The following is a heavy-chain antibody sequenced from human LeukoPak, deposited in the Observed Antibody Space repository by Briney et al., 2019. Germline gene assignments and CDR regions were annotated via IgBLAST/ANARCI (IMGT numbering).Heavy chain of an antibody. CDR1: GFTFSSYA. CDR2: ISYDGSNK. J-gene: IGHJ6*02. D-gene: IGHD5-12*01. CDR3: AKTRHSGYDLVAGYYYYGMDV. V-gene: IGHV3-30-3*02. Sequence: GRSLRLSCAASGFTFSSYAMHWVRQAPGKGLEWVAVISYDGSNKYYADSVKGRFTISRDNSKNTLYLQMNSLRAEDTAVYYCAKTRHSGYDLVAGYYYYGMDVWGQGTTVTVSS.